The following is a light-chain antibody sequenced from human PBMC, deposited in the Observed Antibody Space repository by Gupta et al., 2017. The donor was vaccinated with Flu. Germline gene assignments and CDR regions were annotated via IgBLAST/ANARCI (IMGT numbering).Light chain of an antibody. J-gene: IGKJ3*01. V-gene: IGKV1-9*01. Sequence: DIQLTQSPSFLSASIGDRVTITCRASQGISSFLAWYQQRPGKAPKLLIFAASSLQSGVPSRFSGSESGTEFTLTISSLQPEDFATYYCQQRNSYPVTFGHGTKVEIK. CDR3: QQRNSYPVT. CDR2: AAS. CDR1: QGISSF.